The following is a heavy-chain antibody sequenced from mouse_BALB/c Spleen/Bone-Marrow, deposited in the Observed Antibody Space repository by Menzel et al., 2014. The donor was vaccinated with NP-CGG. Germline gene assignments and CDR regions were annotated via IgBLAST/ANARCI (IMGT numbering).Heavy chain of an antibody. D-gene: IGHD2-1*01. V-gene: IGHV1S137*01. CDR1: GYTFTDYA. CDR3: ARGFYYGNSYHAMDY. Sequence: QVQLQQSGAELVRPGVSVKISCKGSGYTFTDYAMHWVKQSHAKSLEWIGVISTYYGDASYNQKFKGKATMTVDKSSSTAYMELARLTSEDSAIYYCARGFYYGNSYHAMDYWGQGTSVTVSS. J-gene: IGHJ4*01. CDR2: ISTYYGDA.